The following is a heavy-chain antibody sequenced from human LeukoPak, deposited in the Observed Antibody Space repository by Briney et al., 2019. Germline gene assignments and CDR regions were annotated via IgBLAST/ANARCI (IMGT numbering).Heavy chain of an antibody. CDR3: ARGRAYYDSSGPINWFDP. CDR1: GGSISSYY. D-gene: IGHD3-22*01. Sequence: SETLSLTCTVSGGSISSYYWGWIRQPPGKGLEWIGYIYYSGSTNYNPSLKSRVTISVDTSKNQFSLKLSSVTAADTAVYYCARGRAYYDSSGPINWFDPWGQGTLVTVSS. CDR2: IYYSGST. V-gene: IGHV4-59*01. J-gene: IGHJ5*02.